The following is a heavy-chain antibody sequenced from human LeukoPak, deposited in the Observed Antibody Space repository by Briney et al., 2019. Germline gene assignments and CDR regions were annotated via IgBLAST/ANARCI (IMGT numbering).Heavy chain of an antibody. CDR1: GGSISSYY. CDR3: ARLSIAALSSPDY. CDR2: IYYSGST. J-gene: IGHJ4*02. D-gene: IGHD6-6*01. V-gene: IGHV4-59*01. Sequence: SETLSLTCTVSGGSISSYYWSWIRQPPGKGLEWIGYIYYSGSTNHNPSLKSRVTISIDTSKNQFSLKLSSVTAADTAVYYCARLSIAALSSPDYWGQGTLVTVSS.